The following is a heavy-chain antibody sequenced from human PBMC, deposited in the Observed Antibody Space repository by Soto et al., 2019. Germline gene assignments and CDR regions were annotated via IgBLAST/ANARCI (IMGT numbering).Heavy chain of an antibody. CDR3: ARHKRYYYDSSGYNYYGMDV. J-gene: IGHJ6*02. CDR2: IDPSDSYT. CDR1: GYSFTSYW. V-gene: IGHV5-10-1*01. Sequence: GESLKISCKGSGYSFTSYWISWVRQMPGKGLEWMGRIDPSDSYTNYSPSFQGHVTISADKSISTAYLQWSSLKASDTAVYYCARHKRYYYDSSGYNYYGMDVWGQGTTVTVSS. D-gene: IGHD3-22*01.